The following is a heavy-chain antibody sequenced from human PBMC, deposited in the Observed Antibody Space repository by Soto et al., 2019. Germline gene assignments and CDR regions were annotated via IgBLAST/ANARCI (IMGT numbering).Heavy chain of an antibody. CDR1: GDSLSGYA. CDR3: ARKLEASIRHVEWFSYKWFDP. Sequence: XETLSLTCDVHGDSLSGYAWSWIRQPPGKGLEWIGEITFRGVTNYHPSLKSRLSMSVDTSKNRISLNVSSVTAADTALYFCARKLEASIRHVEWFSYKWFDPWGPGTLVTVSS. J-gene: IGHJ5*02. CDR2: ITFRGVT. V-gene: IGHV4-34*01. D-gene: IGHD3-9*01.